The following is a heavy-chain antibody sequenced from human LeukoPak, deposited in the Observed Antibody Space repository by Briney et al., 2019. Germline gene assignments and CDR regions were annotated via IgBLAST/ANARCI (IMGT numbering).Heavy chain of an antibody. J-gene: IGHJ4*02. CDR3: ARLAPHYYGSRSYYPAFDY. D-gene: IGHD3-10*01. CDR2: SYPGDCDT. CDR1: GYSFTSYW. V-gene: IGHV5-51*01. Sequence: GESLKISCKGSGYSFTSYWSGWGRQMPGEGLEWMGISYPGDCDTRYSPSFQGHVTISAAKSISPAYLQWSSLKASDTAMYYCARLAPHYYGSRSYYPAFDYWGREPWSPSPQ.